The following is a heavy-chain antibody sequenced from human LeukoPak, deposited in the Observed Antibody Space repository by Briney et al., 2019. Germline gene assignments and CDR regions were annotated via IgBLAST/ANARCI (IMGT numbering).Heavy chain of an antibody. V-gene: IGHV4-4*07. J-gene: IGHJ4*02. CDR1: GGSISSYY. Sequence: SSETPSLTCTVSGGSISSYYWSWIRQPAGKGLEWIGRIYSSGSTNYNPSLRGRVTMSVDTSKNQFSLKLSSVTAADTAVYYCARDSSRTYDYWGQGTLVTVSS. CDR2: IYSSGST. CDR3: ARDSSRTYDY. D-gene: IGHD6-13*01.